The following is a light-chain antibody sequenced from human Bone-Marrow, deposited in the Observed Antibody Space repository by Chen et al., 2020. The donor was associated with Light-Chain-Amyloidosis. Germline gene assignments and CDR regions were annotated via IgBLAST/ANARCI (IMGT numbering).Light chain of an antibody. CDR3: QSADSSGTYEVI. J-gene: IGLJ2*01. V-gene: IGLV3-25*03. Sequence: SYDLPQPPSVSVSPGPTARITCSGDDLPTKYAYWYQQKQGQAPVLVIQRDTERPSGISERFSGASAGTTATLTISGVQAEDEADYHCQSADSSGTYEVIFGGGTKLTVL. CDR1: DLPTKY. CDR2: RDT.